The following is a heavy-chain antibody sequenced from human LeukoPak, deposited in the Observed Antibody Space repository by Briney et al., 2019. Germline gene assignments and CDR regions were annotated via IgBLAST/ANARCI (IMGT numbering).Heavy chain of an antibody. CDR2: INTDWSSV. D-gene: IGHD2/OR15-2a*01. V-gene: IGHV3-74*01. CDR1: GHIYYLYW. Sequence: GGSQRLLCAASGHIYYLYWIHWVRHGTGEGVVWVSHINTDWSSVRYAHSVKGRLTLSRDNSKNTLSLQLGSLRSVDSAVYYCAKVRSGTEWYSSVAFALWGQGTLVTVAS. CDR3: AKVRSGTEWYSSVAFAL. J-gene: IGHJ3*01.